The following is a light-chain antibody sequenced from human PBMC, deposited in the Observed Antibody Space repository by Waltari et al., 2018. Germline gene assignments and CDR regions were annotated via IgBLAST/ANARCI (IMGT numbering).Light chain of an antibody. CDR3: QNHERLPAT. Sequence: EIVLTQSPGTLSLSPGERVTLSCRASQSIGKYLVWYQQKPGQAPRLLIYAASIRATGVPDSFSGSGSGTDCSLTISRLGPEDFAVYYCQNHERLPATFGQGTKVEIK. CDR1: QSIGKY. CDR2: AAS. V-gene: IGKV3-20*01. J-gene: IGKJ1*01.